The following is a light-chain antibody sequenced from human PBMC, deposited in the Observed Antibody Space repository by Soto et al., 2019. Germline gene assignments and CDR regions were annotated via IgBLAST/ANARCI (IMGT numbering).Light chain of an antibody. CDR2: QVT. CDR1: TRDIAGYNY. J-gene: IGLJ1*01. CDR3: TSFSSSNSLYV. V-gene: IGLV2-14*01. Sequence: QSVLTHPASVSWSLGQSITISCTGTTRDIAGYNYISWYQQLPGKAPKLMIYQVTIRPSGISNRFSGSKSGNTASLTISGLQAEDEADYYCTSFSSSNSLYVFGTGTKGTVL.